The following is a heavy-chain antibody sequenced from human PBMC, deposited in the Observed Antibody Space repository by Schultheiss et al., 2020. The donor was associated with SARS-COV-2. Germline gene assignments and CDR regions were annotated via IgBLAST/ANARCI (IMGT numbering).Heavy chain of an antibody. V-gene: IGHV4-59*01. J-gene: IGHJ4*02. CDR1: GGSISSYY. CDR2: IYYSGST. Sequence: SQTLSLTCTVSGGSISSYYWSWIRQPPGKGLEWIGYIYYSGSTNYNPSLKRRVTISVDTSKNQFSLKLSSVTAADTAVYYCARYGYSYGSDYWGQGTLVTVSS. CDR3: ARYGYSYGSDY. D-gene: IGHD5-18*01.